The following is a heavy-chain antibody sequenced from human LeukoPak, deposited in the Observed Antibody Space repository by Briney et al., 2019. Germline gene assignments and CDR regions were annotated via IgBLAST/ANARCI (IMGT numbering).Heavy chain of an antibody. J-gene: IGHJ4*02. CDR2: ISGSGGNT. CDR1: GFTFRRYG. CDR3: ARVRRGDSSGYYYSYFDY. Sequence: PGGSLRLSCAAAGFTFRRYGMSWVRQAPGKGLEWVSAISGSGGNTFYGDSVKGRFTISRDNAKNSLYLQMNSLRAEDTAVYYCARVRRGDSSGYYYSYFDYWGQGTLVTVSS. V-gene: IGHV3-23*01. D-gene: IGHD3-22*01.